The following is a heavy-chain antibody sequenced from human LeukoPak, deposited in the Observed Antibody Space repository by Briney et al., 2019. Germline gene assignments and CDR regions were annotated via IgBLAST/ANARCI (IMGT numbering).Heavy chain of an antibody. CDR3: ARDPLAQYYDFWSGYSYSFDY. V-gene: IGHV1-18*01. Sequence: ASVKVSCKASGYTFTSYGISWVRQAPGQGLEWMGWISAYNGNTNYAQKLQGRVTMTTDTSTSTAYMELRSLRSDDTAVYYCARDPLAQYYDFWSGYSYSFDYWGQGTLVAVSS. D-gene: IGHD3-3*01. CDR1: GYTFTSYG. CDR2: ISAYNGNT. J-gene: IGHJ4*02.